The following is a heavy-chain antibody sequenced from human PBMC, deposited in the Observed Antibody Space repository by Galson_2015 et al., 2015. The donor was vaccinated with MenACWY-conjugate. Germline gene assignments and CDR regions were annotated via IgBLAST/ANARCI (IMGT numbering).Heavy chain of an antibody. D-gene: IGHD3-9*01. CDR3: AKDLVKNYEMLTGYYSD. V-gene: IGHV3-23*01. J-gene: IGHJ4*02. Sequence: SLRLSCAASGFTFSSYAMTWVRRAPGKGLEWVSTISDSGRSTYYADSVKGRFIISRDNSKKTVSLQMNSLSAEDTAAYYCAKDLVKNYEMLTGYYSDWGQGTLV. CDR2: ISDSGRST. CDR1: GFTFSSYA.